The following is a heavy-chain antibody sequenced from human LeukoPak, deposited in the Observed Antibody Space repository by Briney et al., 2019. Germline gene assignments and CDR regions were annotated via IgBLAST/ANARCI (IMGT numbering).Heavy chain of an antibody. Sequence: ASVKVSCKASGGTFSSYAISWVRQAPGQGLEWMGGIIPIFGTANYAQKFQGRVTITTDESTSTAYMELSSLRSEDTAVYYCAKVVVVRFTGDQYYFDYWGQGTLVTVSS. J-gene: IGHJ4*02. D-gene: IGHD3-3*01. CDR2: IIPIFGTA. CDR1: GGTFSSYA. CDR3: AKVVVVRFTGDQYYFDY. V-gene: IGHV1-69*05.